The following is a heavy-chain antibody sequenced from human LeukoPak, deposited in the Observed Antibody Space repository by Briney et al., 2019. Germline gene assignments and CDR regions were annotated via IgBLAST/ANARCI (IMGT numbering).Heavy chain of an antibody. CDR1: GYTFTGYY. D-gene: IGHD2-21*01. CDR2: INPNSGDT. J-gene: IGHJ5*02. CDR3: ARDYSDQTNLVWFDP. V-gene: IGHV1-2*02. Sequence: ASVKVSCKASGYTFTGYYMHWVRQAPGQGLEWMGCINPNSGDTDYAQRFQGRVTMTRDTSISTAYMELSGLRSDDTAMYYCARDYSDQTNLVWFDPWGQGTLVTVSS.